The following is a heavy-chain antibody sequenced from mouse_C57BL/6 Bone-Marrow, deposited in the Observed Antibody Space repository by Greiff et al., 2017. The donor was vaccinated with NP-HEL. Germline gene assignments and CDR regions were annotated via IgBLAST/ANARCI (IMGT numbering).Heavy chain of an antibody. J-gene: IGHJ1*03. V-gene: IGHV5-12*01. CDR3: ARHGRGYFDV. Sequence: EVQLVESGGGLVQPGGSLKLSCAASGFTFSDYYMYWVRQTPEKRLEWVAYISNGGGSTYYPDTVKGRFTISRDNAKNTLYLQMSRLKAEDTAMYYCARHGRGYFDVWGTGTTVTVSS. CDR2: ISNGGGST. CDR1: GFTFSDYY.